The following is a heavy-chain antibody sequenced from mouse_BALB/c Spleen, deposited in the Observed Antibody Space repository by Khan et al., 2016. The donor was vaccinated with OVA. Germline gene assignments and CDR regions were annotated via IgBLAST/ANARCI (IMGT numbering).Heavy chain of an antibody. J-gene: IGHJ3*01. CDR2: ISSGGDYT. CDR3: ANYLTGSCAY. Sequence: EVELLESGGDLVKPGGSLKLSCAASGFTFSSYSMSWVRQTPDKRLEWVATISSGGDYTYYLDSVKGRFTISRDNAKNTPYLQMSSLKSEDTAVYYGANYLTGSCAYWGQGTILTVSA. CDR1: GFTFSSYS. V-gene: IGHV5-6*01. D-gene: IGHD4-1*01.